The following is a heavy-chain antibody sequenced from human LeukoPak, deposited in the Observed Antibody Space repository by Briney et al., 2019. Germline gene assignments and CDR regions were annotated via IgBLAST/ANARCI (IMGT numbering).Heavy chain of an antibody. CDR3: GRDRGRVGATIT. CDR2: IKQDESEK. J-gene: IGHJ4*02. CDR1: GFTFSDYW. V-gene: IGHV3-7*01. D-gene: IGHD1-26*01. Sequence: GGSLRLSCAASGFTFSDYWMSWVRQAPGKGLEWVANIKQDESEKYYVDSVKGRFTISRDNAKNSLYLQMNSLRAEDTAVYYRGRDRGRVGATITWGQGTLVIVSS.